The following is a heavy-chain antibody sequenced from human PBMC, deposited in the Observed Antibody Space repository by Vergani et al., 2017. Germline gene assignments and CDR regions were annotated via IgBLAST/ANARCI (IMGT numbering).Heavy chain of an antibody. CDR3: ARDNWRAAPLAFDI. J-gene: IGHJ3*02. D-gene: IGHD2-15*01. CDR1: GGSISSSSYY. V-gene: IGHV4-39*02. Sequence: QLQLQESGPGLVKPSETLSLTCTVSGGSISSSSYYWGWIRQPPGKGLEWIGSIYYSGSTYYNPSLKSRVTISVDTSKNQFSLKLSSVTPEDTAVYYCARDNWRAAPLAFDIWGQGTLVTDSS. CDR2: IYYSGST.